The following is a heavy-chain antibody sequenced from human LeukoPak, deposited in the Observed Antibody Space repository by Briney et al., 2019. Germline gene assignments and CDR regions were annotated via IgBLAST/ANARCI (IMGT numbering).Heavy chain of an antibody. CDR2: IREDGSEK. J-gene: IGHJ4*02. Sequence: PGGSLRLSCAASGFTFSSYWTSWVRQAPGKGLEWVANIREDGSEKYYVDSEKGRFTISRDNAKNSLYLQMNSLRAEDTAVYYCGRGGGASDYWGQGTLVTVSS. CDR1: GFTFSSYW. D-gene: IGHD3-16*01. V-gene: IGHV3-7*05. CDR3: GRGGGASDY.